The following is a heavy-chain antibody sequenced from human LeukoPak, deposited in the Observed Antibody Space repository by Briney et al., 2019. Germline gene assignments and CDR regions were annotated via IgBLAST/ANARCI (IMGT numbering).Heavy chain of an antibody. J-gene: IGHJ4*02. D-gene: IGHD6-13*01. CDR1: GFAFRNYA. CDR3: ARVPTQQLVLGYFDY. Sequence: PGGSLRLSCAASGFAFRNYAIHWVRQAPGKGLEWVTFISYDGSVKYYADSVKGRFTVSRDNSKNTLYLQMNSLRAEDTAVYYCARVPTQQLVLGYFDYWGQGTLVTVSS. V-gene: IGHV3-30-3*01. CDR2: ISYDGSVK.